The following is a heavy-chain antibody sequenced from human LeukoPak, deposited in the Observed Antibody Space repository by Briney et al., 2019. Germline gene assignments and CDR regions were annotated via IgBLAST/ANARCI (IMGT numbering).Heavy chain of an antibody. V-gene: IGHV4-38-2*02. CDR3: AREHYYDSTAYLD. J-gene: IGHJ4*02. D-gene: IGHD3-22*01. CDR2: IYHSGSS. Sequence: SETLSLTCTVSGYSITSAYYWGWIRQSPGKGLAWIGSIYHSGSSYYNPSLKSQVTISVDTSKNHFSLKLTSVTAADTAVYYCAREHYYDSTAYLDWGQGTLVSVSS. CDR1: GYSITSAYY.